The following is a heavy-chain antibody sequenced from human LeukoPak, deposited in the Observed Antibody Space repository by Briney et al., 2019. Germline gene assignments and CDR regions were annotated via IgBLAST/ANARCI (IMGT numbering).Heavy chain of an antibody. D-gene: IGHD6-13*01. V-gene: IGHV4-59*01. Sequence: SETLSLTCTVSGGSISSYYWSWIRQPAGKGRECIGYVYSGSTSYSPSLKSRVSISVDTSRNQFSLRLSSVTAADTAVYYCTRRRSSLDYWGQGTLVTVSS. J-gene: IGHJ4*02. CDR1: GGSISSYY. CDR2: VYSGST. CDR3: TRRRSSLDY.